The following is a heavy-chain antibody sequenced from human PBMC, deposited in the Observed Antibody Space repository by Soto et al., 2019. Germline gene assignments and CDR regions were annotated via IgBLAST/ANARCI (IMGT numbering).Heavy chain of an antibody. Sequence: LRLSCSGSGFTVGYSYMSWIRQAPGKGLEWLSYISPGSRYPAYADSVKGRFTISRDNAKRSLYLQMMSLTAEDTAIYYCVRGGGGGLFDPWGQGTMVTVSS. CDR1: GFTVGYSY. CDR3: VRGGGGGLFDP. J-gene: IGHJ5*02. V-gene: IGHV3-11*06. D-gene: IGHD2-15*01. CDR2: ISPGSRYP.